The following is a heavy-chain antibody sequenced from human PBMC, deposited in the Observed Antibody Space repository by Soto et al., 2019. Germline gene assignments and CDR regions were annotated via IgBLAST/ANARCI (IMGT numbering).Heavy chain of an antibody. D-gene: IGHD2-2*01. V-gene: IGHV1-2*02. CDR1: GYTFIAYY. J-gene: IGHJ4*02. Sequence: ASVKVSCKASGYTFIAYYMHWERQAPGQGLEWMGWINPNSGGTSFGQKFQERVTMTRDTSISTAYIELSRLRSDDTAVYYCARGGGIVVIPATPDYWGQGTLVTVSS. CDR2: INPNSGGT. CDR3: ARGGGIVVIPATPDY.